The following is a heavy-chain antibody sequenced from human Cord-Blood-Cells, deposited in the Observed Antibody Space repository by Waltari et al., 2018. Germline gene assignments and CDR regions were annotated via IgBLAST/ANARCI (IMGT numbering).Heavy chain of an antibody. CDR1: GGSFSGYF. V-gene: IGHV4-34*01. CDR3: ARGLRGLRYFDWLLPEYYFDY. D-gene: IGHD3-9*01. CDR2: INHSGST. Sequence: QVQLQQWGAGLLKPLETLSLTCAVYGGSFSGYFWSWLRQPPGKGLGWIGEINHSGSTNYNPSLKSRVTISVDTSKNQFSLKLSSVTAAVTAVYYCARGLRGLRYFDWLLPEYYFDYWGQGTLVTVSS. J-gene: IGHJ4*02.